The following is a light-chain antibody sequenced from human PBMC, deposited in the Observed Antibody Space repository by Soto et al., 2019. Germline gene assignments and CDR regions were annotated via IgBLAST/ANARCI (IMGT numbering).Light chain of an antibody. CDR3: QQYGGSPLT. J-gene: IGKJ4*01. V-gene: IGKV3-20*01. Sequence: EIVLTQSPGTLSLSPGDSATLSCRASQSVSSSSLAWYQQKPGQAPRLLFFGVSNRAAGVPDRFGGSGSGTDFTLTIRRMEPEDFAVYYCQQYGGSPLTFGGGTKVEIK. CDR1: QSVSSSS. CDR2: GVS.